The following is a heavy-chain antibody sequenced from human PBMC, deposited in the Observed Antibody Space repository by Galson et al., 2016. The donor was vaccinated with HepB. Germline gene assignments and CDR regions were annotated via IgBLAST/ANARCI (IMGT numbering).Heavy chain of an antibody. Sequence: SLRLSCAASGFTFSSYSMNWVRQAPGKGLEWVSSISSSSSYIYYADSVKGRFTISRDNAKNSLYLQMDSLRAEDTAVYYCARGDIVGAIFDYWGQGTLVTLSS. CDR2: ISSSSSYI. V-gene: IGHV3-21*01. D-gene: IGHD1-26*01. J-gene: IGHJ4*02. CDR3: ARGDIVGAIFDY. CDR1: GFTFSSYS.